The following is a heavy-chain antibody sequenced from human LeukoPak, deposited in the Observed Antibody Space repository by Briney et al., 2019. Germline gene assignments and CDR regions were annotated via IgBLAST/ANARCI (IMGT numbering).Heavy chain of an antibody. D-gene: IGHD6-13*01. CDR1: GFTFDNSW. CDR2: ISPDGITT. CDR3: AKKSSWYPDYFDY. V-gene: IGHV3-74*01. J-gene: IGHJ4*02. Sequence: PGGSLRLSCAASGFTFDNSWIHWVHQGPGRGLVWVSRISPDGITTYYADSVKGRFTISRDNFKNKLYLQMNSLRAEDTAVYYCAKKSSWYPDYFDYWGQGTLVTVSS.